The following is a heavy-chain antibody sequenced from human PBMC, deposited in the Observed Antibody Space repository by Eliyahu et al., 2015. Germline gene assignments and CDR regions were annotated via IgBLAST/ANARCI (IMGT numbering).Heavy chain of an antibody. J-gene: IGHJ5*02. CDR1: GYTFTSYA. CDR2: INXNTGKP. V-gene: IGHV7-4-1*02. D-gene: IGHD3-16*01. CDR3: ASSLNRRPQEKNPFDP. Sequence: QVQLVQSXSELKKPGASVKVSCKASGYTFTSYAMNWXRQAPGQGLEWMGWINXNTGKPTYAQGFTXRFVFSXDXSVSTAYLQISSLKAEDTAVYYCASSLNRRPQEKNPFDPWGQGTLVTVSS.